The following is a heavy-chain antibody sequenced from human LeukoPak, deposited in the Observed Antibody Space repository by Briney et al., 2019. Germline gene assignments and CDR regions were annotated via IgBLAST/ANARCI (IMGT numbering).Heavy chain of an antibody. CDR1: GFTFSSYA. CDR3: AKDVRSDTAAAGKCC. V-gene: IGHV3-23*01. Sequence: PGGSLRLSCAASGFTFSSYAMSGVRQAPGKGLEGVSAISGSGGSTYYADSAKGRSTISRDNSKNTLYLQMNSLRAEDTAVYYCAKDVRSDTAAAGKCCWGQGTLVTVSS. D-gene: IGHD6-13*01. CDR2: ISGSGGST. J-gene: IGHJ4*02.